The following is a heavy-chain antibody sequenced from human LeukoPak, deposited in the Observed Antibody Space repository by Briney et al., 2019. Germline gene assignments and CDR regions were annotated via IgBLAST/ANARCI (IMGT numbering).Heavy chain of an antibody. J-gene: IGHJ4*02. Sequence: PSQTLSLTCTVSGGSISSGGYYWSWIRQPPGKGLEWIGYIYHSGSTYYNPSLKSRVTISVDRSKNQFSLNLSSVTAADTAVYYCARVRGYYGTTDYWGQGTLVTVSS. D-gene: IGHD3-10*01. CDR2: IYHSGST. CDR1: GGSISSGGYY. V-gene: IGHV4-30-2*01. CDR3: ARVRGYYGTTDY.